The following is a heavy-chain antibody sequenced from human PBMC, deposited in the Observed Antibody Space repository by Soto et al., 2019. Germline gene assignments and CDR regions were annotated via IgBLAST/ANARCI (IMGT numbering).Heavy chain of an antibody. J-gene: IGHJ4*02. V-gene: IGHV3-53*01. Sequence: EVQLVESGGGLIQPGGSLRISCAASGFTVSNNYMSWVRQAPGKGLEWVSVIYSGGNTYYADSVKGRFTISGDNSKNTLYLQMNSLRAEDTAIYYCAGGRASSGYYHFTDWGQGTLVTVSS. CDR3: AGGRASSGYYHFTD. CDR1: GFTVSNNY. D-gene: IGHD3-22*01. CDR2: IYSGGNT.